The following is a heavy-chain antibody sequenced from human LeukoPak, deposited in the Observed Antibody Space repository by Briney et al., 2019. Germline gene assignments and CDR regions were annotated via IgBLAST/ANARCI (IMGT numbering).Heavy chain of an antibody. J-gene: IGHJ3*02. CDR3: ATSRYYYDSSGYYNGAAFDI. V-gene: IGHV4-34*01. D-gene: IGHD3-22*01. Sequence: KPSETLSLTCAVYGGSFSGYYWSWIRQPPGKGLEWIGEINHSGSTNYNPSLKSRVTISVDTSQNQFSLKLSSVTAADTAVYYCATSRYYYDSSGYYNGAAFDIWGQGTMVTVSS. CDR2: INHSGST. CDR1: GGSFSGYY.